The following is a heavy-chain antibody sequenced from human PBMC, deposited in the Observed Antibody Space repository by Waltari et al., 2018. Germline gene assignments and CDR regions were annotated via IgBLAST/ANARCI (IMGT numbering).Heavy chain of an antibody. CDR3: ARLPDCSGGSCYSGVWFDP. CDR1: GGTFSSYA. Sequence: QVQLVQSGAEVKKPGSSVKVSCKASGGTFSSYAISWVRQAPGPGLEWMGGIIPIFGTANDAQKFQGRVTMTADESTSTAYMELSSLRSEDTAVYYCARLPDCSGGSCYSGVWFDPWGQGTLVTVSS. CDR2: IIPIFGTA. V-gene: IGHV1-69*01. J-gene: IGHJ5*02. D-gene: IGHD2-15*01.